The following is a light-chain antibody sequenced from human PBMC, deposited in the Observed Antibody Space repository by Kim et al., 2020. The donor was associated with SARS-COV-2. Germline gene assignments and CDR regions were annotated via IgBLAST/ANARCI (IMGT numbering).Light chain of an antibody. V-gene: IGLV1-47*01. J-gene: IGLJ2*01. CDR1: RSNIGSNF. CDR2: RNN. Sequence: PGQKVTISCSGGRSNIGSNFVYWYQQLPGAAPKLLIYRNNQRPSGVPDRFSGSKSGTSASLAISGLRSEDEADYYCAAWDDSLNGVFGGGTQLTVL. CDR3: AAWDDSLNGV.